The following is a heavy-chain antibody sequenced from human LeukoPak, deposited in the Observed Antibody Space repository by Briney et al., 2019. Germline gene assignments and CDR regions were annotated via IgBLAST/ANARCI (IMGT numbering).Heavy chain of an antibody. D-gene: IGHD4-17*01. Sequence: SETLSLTCSVSGVSVDDYYWAWVRQTPGKGLEWIGEINHSGYTNDSPSLKSRVTLSIDTCRKQFSLNLRSVTVADAGTYYCTRMTTGHDYWGQGTLVTVSS. CDR2: INHSGYT. CDR1: GVSVDDYY. J-gene: IGHJ4*02. CDR3: TRMTTGHDY. V-gene: IGHV4-34*01.